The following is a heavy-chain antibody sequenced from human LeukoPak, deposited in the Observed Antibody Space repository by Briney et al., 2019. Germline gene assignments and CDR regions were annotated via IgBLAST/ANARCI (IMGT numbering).Heavy chain of an antibody. D-gene: IGHD4-17*01. V-gene: IGHV3-33*01. CDR3: ARETHGVNFDY. CDR1: GFNFSTYG. Sequence: GTSLKLSWSASGFNFSTYGMRWVRQAPGKGLEWVAIIWYNGNTKYYADSVKGRFTISRDNSKNTLYLQMNSLRAEDTAMYYCARETHGVNFDYWGQGTLVTVSS. CDR2: IWYNGNTK. J-gene: IGHJ4*02.